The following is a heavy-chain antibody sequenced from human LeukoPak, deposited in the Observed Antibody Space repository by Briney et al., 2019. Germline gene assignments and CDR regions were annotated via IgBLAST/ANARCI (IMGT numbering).Heavy chain of an antibody. J-gene: IGHJ6*02. CDR2: INHSGST. D-gene: IGHD3-10*01. CDR1: GGSFSGYY. CDR3: ARARGHYYGSGSRYYYYYYGMDV. Sequence: SETLSLTCAVYGGSFSGYYWSWIRQPPGKGLEWIGEINHSGSTNYNPSLKSRVTISVDTSKNLFSLKLSSVTAADTAVYYCARARGHYYGSGSRYYYYYYGMDVWGQGTTVTVSS. V-gene: IGHV4-34*01.